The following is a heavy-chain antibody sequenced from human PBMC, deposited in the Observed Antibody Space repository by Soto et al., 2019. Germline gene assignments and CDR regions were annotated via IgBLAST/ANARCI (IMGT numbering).Heavy chain of an antibody. J-gene: IGHJ4*02. D-gene: IGHD3-10*01. CDR3: ARDAFNYYGSGRDVH. CDR2: IYYSGST. Sequence: PSETLSLTCTVSGGSVSSGSCYWSWIRQPPGKGLEWIGYIYYSGSTNYNPSLKSRVTISVDTSKNQFSLKLSSVTAADTAVYYCARDAFNYYGSGRDVHWGQGTLVTVSS. V-gene: IGHV4-61*01. CDR1: GGSVSSGSCY.